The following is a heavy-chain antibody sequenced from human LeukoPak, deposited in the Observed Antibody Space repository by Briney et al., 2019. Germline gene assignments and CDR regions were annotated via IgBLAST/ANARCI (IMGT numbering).Heavy chain of an antibody. CDR3: ARDKSPYIAVAAYYYYYGMDV. V-gene: IGHV3-48*03. J-gene: IGHJ6*02. CDR1: GFTFSSYE. Sequence: GGSLRLSCAASGFTFSSYEMNWVRQAPGKGLERVSYISSSGSTIYYADSVKGRFTISRDNAKNSLYLQMNSLRAEDTAVYYCARDKSPYIAVAAYYYYYGMDVWGQGTTVTVSS. D-gene: IGHD6-19*01. CDR2: ISSSGSTI.